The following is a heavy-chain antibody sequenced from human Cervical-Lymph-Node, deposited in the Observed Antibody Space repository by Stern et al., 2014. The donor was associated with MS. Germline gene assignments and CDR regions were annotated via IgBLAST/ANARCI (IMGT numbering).Heavy chain of an antibody. CDR1: GFTFSSYT. V-gene: IGHV3-48*02. J-gene: IGHJ4*02. CDR2: ITSDSSGK. Sequence: EVQLVESGGGLVQPGGSLRLSCAASGFTFSSYTINWVRQAPGKGLEWISFITSDSSGKYYADSVKGRFTVSRDNARNLLFLQMNSLTDADTAMYYCATVFVWGQGTLVTVSS. CDR3: ATVFV.